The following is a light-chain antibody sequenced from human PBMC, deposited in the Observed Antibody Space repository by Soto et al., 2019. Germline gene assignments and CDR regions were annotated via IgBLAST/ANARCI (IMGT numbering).Light chain of an antibody. CDR1: QRVSTRY. Sequence: EIVLTQSPGTLSLSTGERATLSCRASQRVSTRYLAWYQQKPGQAPRLLIYGASYRATGIPDRFSGSGSGTDFTLTISRLEPEDFAVYYCQQYGRSPPTFGQGTGLEIK. J-gene: IGKJ5*01. CDR2: GAS. V-gene: IGKV3-20*01. CDR3: QQYGRSPPT.